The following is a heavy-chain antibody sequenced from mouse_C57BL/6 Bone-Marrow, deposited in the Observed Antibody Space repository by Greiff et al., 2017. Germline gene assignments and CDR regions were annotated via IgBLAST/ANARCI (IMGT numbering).Heavy chain of an antibody. CDR3: ARDAPYYYGSGPYWYFDV. Sequence: EVKLMESGGGLVQSGRSLRLSCATSGFTFSDFYMEWVRQAPGKGLEWIAARRNKANDYTTEYSASVKGRFIVSRDTSQSILYLQMNALRAEDTAIYYCARDAPYYYGSGPYWYFDVWGTGTTVTVSS. J-gene: IGHJ1*03. V-gene: IGHV7-1*01. CDR1: GFTFSDFY. D-gene: IGHD1-1*01. CDR2: RRNKANDYTT.